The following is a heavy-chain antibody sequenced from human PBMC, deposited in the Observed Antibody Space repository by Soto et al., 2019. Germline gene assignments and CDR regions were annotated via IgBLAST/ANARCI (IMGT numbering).Heavy chain of an antibody. J-gene: IGHJ4*02. CDR3: ARSSKRWLQLRERFDY. D-gene: IGHD5-12*01. V-gene: IGHV4-34*01. CDR2: INHSGST. CDR1: GGSFSGYY. Sequence: SETLSLTCAVYGGSFSGYYWSWIRQPPGKGLEWIGEINHSGSTNYNPSLKSRVTISVDTSKNQFSLKLSSVTAADTAVYYCARSSKRWLQLRERFDYWGQGTLVTVSS.